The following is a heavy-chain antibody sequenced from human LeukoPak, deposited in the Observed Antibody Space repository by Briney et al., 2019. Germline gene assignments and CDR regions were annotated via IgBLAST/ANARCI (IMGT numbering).Heavy chain of an antibody. Sequence: PGGSLRLSCAVSGFTFSSYWMHWVRQAPGKGLVWVSRITSDGSSASYADSVKGRFTISRDNAKSTLYLQMNSLRDEDTAVYYCARDSGSSRPHYWGQGTLVTVSS. CDR1: GFTFSSYW. J-gene: IGHJ4*02. V-gene: IGHV3-74*01. CDR2: ITSDGSSA. CDR3: ARDSGSSRPHY. D-gene: IGHD1-26*01.